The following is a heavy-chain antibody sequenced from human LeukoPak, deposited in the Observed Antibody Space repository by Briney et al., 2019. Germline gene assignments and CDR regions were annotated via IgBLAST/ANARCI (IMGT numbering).Heavy chain of an antibody. CDR1: GGSISSGGYY. V-gene: IGHV4-30-2*01. Sequence: SETLSLTCTVSGGSISSGGYYWSWIRQPPGKGLEWIGYIYHSGSTYYNPSLKSRVTISVDRSKNQFSLKLSSVTAADTAVYYCASLLGGQLENYFDYWGQGTLVTVSS. CDR3: ASLLGGQLENYFDY. J-gene: IGHJ4*02. D-gene: IGHD6-6*01. CDR2: IYHSGST.